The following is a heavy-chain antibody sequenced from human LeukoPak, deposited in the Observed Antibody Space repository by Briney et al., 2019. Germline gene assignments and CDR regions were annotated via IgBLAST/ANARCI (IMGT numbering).Heavy chain of an antibody. CDR1: GGSISSYY. J-gene: IGHJ4*02. V-gene: IGHV4-59*01. D-gene: IGHD4-17*01. Sequence: PSETLSLTCTVSGGSISSYYWSWIRQPPGKGLEWIGYIYYSGSTNYNPSLKSRVTISVDTSKNQFSLKLSSVTAADTAVYYCARAYGDYPHVDYWGQGTLVTVSS. CDR2: IYYSGST. CDR3: ARAYGDYPHVDY.